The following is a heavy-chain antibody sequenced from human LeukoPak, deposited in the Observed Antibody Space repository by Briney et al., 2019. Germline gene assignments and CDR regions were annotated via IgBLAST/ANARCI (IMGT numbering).Heavy chain of an antibody. CDR1: GYTLTELS. CDR2: FDPEDGET. CDR3: ARVTYYYDSNGDGQGRVVFDY. J-gene: IGHJ4*02. Sequence: ASVKVSCKVSGYTLTELSMHWVRQAPGKGLVWMGGFDPEDGETIYAQKFQGRVTMTEDTSTDTAYMELSSLRSDDTAVYYCARVTYYYDSNGDGQGRVVFDYWGQGTLVTVSS. D-gene: IGHD3-10*01. V-gene: IGHV1-24*01.